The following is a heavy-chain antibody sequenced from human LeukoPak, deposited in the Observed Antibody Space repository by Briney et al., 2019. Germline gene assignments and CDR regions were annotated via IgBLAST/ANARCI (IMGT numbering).Heavy chain of an antibody. CDR3: ARDNVAVAGTFDY. CDR2: IWYDGSNE. V-gene: IGHV3-33*01. J-gene: IGHJ4*02. CDR1: GFTFSSYG. Sequence: PGGSLRLSCAASGFTFSSYGMHWVRQAPGKGLEWVAVIWYDGSNEYYADSVKGRFAISRDNSKNTLYLQMNSLRAEDTAVYYCARDNVAVAGTFDYWGQGTLVTVSS. D-gene: IGHD6-19*01.